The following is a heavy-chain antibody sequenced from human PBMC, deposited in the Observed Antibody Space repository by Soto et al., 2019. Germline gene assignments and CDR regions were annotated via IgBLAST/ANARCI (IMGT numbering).Heavy chain of an antibody. J-gene: IGHJ5*02. CDR3: ATHYGSGSYDWFDP. CDR2: FDPEDGET. Sequence: GASVKLSCKASGYTFTSYGISCVRQAPGKGLEWMGGFDPEDGETIYAQKFQGRVTMTEDTSTDTAYMELSSLRSEDTAVYYCATHYGSGSYDWFDPWGQGTLVTVSS. D-gene: IGHD3-10*01. V-gene: IGHV1-24*01. CDR1: GYTFTSYG.